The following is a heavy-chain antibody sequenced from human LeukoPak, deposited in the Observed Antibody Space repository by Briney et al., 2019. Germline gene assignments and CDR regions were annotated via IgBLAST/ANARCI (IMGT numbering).Heavy chain of an antibody. CDR1: GASIISYH. J-gene: IGHJ4*02. CDR3: ARSPLESRRDAYNFYFDY. D-gene: IGHD5-24*01. Sequence: SETLSLTCSVSGASIISYHWSWVRQPPGKGLEWIGFVHYSGSTNYNPSLKSRVTISADTSKNQFSPSLTSVTAADTALYYCARSPLESRRDAYNFYFDYWGQGALVTVSS. CDR2: VHYSGST. V-gene: IGHV4-59*08.